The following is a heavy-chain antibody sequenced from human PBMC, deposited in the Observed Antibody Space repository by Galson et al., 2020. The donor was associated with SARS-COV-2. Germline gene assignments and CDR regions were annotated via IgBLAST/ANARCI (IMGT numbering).Heavy chain of an antibody. Sequence: GGSLRLTCAASGFTFSSYEMNWVRQAPGKGLEWVSYIGSSGSTIYYADSVKGRFTISRDNAKNSLYLQMNSLRAEDTAVYYCARGYDFWSGYYLPGARLFDYWGQGTLVTVSS. CDR1: GFTFSSYE. D-gene: IGHD3-3*01. CDR2: IGSSGSTI. J-gene: IGHJ4*02. CDR3: ARGYDFWSGYYLPGARLFDY. V-gene: IGHV3-48*03.